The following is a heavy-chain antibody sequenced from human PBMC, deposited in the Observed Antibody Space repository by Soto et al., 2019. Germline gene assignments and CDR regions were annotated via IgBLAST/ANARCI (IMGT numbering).Heavy chain of an antibody. Sequence: PGESLKISCYGSGYNFTRHWIGWVRQTPGKGLEWMAINYPGDSETRYSPSFQGQVTISADKSINTAFLQWSTLEPSDTALYYCARRGKERYYYVMDLWGQGTTVTLSS. D-gene: IGHD3-10*01. CDR3: ARRGKERYYYVMDL. CDR2: NYPGDSET. CDR1: GYNFTRHW. J-gene: IGHJ6*02. V-gene: IGHV5-51*01.